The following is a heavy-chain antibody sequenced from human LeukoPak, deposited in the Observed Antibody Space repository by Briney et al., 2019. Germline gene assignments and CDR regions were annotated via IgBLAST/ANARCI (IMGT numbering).Heavy chain of an antibody. Sequence: AVKVSCKASGGTFSSYTISWVRQAPGQGLEWMGRIIPILGIANYAQKFQGRVTITADKSTSTAYMELSSLRSEDTAVYYCARALDADYDSSGYYYERVAFDYWGQGTLVTVSS. CDR2: IIPILGIA. CDR1: GGTFSSYT. CDR3: ARALDADYDSSGYYYERVAFDY. J-gene: IGHJ4*02. V-gene: IGHV1-69*02. D-gene: IGHD3-22*01.